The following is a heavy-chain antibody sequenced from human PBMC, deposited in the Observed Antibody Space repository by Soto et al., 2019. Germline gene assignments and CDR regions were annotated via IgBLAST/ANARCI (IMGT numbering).Heavy chain of an antibody. J-gene: IGHJ4*02. V-gene: IGHV1-3*01. Sequence: ASVKVSCKASGYTFSSYAMHWVRQAPGQRLEWMGWINAGYGNTKSSQKFQDRVTISRDTSASTAYMELTSLRPEHTAVYYCARDTGDGNFDFWGQGTLVTVSS. D-gene: IGHD7-27*01. CDR1: GYTFSSYA. CDR2: INAGYGNT. CDR3: ARDTGDGNFDF.